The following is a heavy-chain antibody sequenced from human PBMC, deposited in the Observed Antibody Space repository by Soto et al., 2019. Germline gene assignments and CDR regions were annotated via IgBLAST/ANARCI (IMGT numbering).Heavy chain of an antibody. V-gene: IGHV1-69*02. CDR2: IIPILGIA. CDR3: ARSDDYINYVLFD. D-gene: IGHD4-4*01. CDR1: GGTFSSYT. Sequence: SVKVSCKASGGTFSSYTISWVRQAPGQGLEWMGRIIPILGIANYAQKFQGRVTITADKSTSTAYMELSSLRSEDTAVYYCARSDDYINYVLFDWGQGTLVTVSS. J-gene: IGHJ4*02.